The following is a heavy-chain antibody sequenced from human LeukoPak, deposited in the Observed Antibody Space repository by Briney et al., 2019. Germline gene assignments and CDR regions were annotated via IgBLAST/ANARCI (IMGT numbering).Heavy chain of an antibody. CDR2: IIPILGIA. CDR1: GGTFSNYG. Sequence: SVKVSCKASGGTFSNYGISWVRQAPGQGLEWMGRIIPILGIAKYAQKFQGRVTITADKSTSTGYMELNSLRSEDTAVYYCARGGGDGYSFIDYWGQGTLVTVSS. V-gene: IGHV1-69*04. J-gene: IGHJ4*02. CDR3: ARGGGDGYSFIDY. D-gene: IGHD5-24*01.